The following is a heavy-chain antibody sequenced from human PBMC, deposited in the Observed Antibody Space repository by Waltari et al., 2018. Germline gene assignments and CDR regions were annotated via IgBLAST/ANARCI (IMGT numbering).Heavy chain of an antibody. J-gene: IGHJ3*02. CDR3: AHSEIVGATIDAFDI. D-gene: IGHD1-26*01. V-gene: IGHV2-5*01. CDR2: IYWYDDK. Sequence: QITLKESGPTLVKPTQTLTLTCTFSGFSLSTSGVGVGWIRQPPGKALEWLALIYWYDDKRYSPSLKRRLTITTDTSKNQVVLTMTNMDPVDTATYYCAHSEIVGATIDAFDIWGQGTMVTVSS. CDR1: GFSLSTSGVG.